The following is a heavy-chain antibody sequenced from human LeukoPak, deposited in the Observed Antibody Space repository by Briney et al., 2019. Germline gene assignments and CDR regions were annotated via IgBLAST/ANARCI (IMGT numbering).Heavy chain of an antibody. V-gene: IGHV4-39*01. Sequence: KPSETLSLXCTVSGGSISSSSYYWGWIRQPPGKGLEWIGSIYYSGSTYYNPSLKSRVTISVDTSKTQFSLKLSSVTAADTAVYYCARQAPRRDGYYLDAFDIWGQGTMVTVSS. D-gene: IGHD5-24*01. CDR1: GGSISSSSYY. CDR3: ARQAPRRDGYYLDAFDI. CDR2: IYYSGST. J-gene: IGHJ3*02.